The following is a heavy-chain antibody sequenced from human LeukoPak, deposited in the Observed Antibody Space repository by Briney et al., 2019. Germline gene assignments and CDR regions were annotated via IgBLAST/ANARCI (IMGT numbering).Heavy chain of an antibody. V-gene: IGHV4-39*01. D-gene: IGHD1-26*01. CDR2: IYYSGST. Sequence: PSETLSLTCTVSGGSISSSSYYWGWIRQPPGKGLEWIGSIYYSGSTYYNPSLKSRVTISVDTSRNQFSLKLSSVTAADTAVYYCARRLYSGSRYFDYWGQGTLVTVSS. J-gene: IGHJ4*02. CDR3: ARRLYSGSRYFDY. CDR1: GGSISSSSYY.